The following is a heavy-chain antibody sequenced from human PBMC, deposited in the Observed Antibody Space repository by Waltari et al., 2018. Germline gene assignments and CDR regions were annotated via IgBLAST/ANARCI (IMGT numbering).Heavy chain of an antibody. Sequence: QVQLRESGPGLVKPSQTLSLTCTVSGGSISNGFYYWNWIRQPAGKGLEFIGQIYTGGTTNYNPPPGSRVTISIDTSQNQLSLNRNSVTAADTAVYYCARDRRGPGSQYNPGPCDIWGQGTVVTVSS. J-gene: IGHJ3*02. CDR1: GGSISNGFYY. CDR2: IYTGGTT. CDR3: ARDRRGPGSQYNPGPCDI. D-gene: IGHD3-10*01. V-gene: IGHV4-61*09.